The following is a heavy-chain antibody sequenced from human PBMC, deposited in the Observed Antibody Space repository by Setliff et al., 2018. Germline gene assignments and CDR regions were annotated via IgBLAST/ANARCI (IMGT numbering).Heavy chain of an antibody. J-gene: IGHJ4*02. CDR3: ARGRDFWSGYLVY. V-gene: IGHV1-2*04. CDR2: INLNSGGT. D-gene: IGHD3-3*01. Sequence: GASVKVSCKASGYTFTGYYMHWVRQAPGQGLEWMGWINLNSGGTNYAQKFQGWVTMTRDTSISTAYMELSRLRSDDTAVYYCARGRDFWSGYLVYWGQGTMVTVSS. CDR1: GYTFTGYY.